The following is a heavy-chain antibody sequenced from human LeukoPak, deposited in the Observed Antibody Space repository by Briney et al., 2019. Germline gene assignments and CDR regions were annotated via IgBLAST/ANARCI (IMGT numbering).Heavy chain of an antibody. V-gene: IGHV1-2*02. CDR2: INPNSGGT. J-gene: IGHJ3*02. CDR1: GYTFTGYY. Sequence: GASVKVSCKASGYTFTGYYMHWVRQAPGQGLEWMGWINPNSGGTNYAQKFQGRVTMTRDTSISTAYMELSRLRSDDTAVYYCAGGMVGATITEDAFDIWGQGTMVTVSS. D-gene: IGHD1-26*01. CDR3: AGGMVGATITEDAFDI.